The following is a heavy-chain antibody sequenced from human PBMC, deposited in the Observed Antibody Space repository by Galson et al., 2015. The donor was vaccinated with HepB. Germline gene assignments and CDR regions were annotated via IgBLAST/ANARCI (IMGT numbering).Heavy chain of an antibody. CDR3: TKWGVWGVFEY. CDR2: ISGSDSKP. CDR1: GFTFSSYS. Sequence: SLRLSCAASGFTFSSYSMSWVRQAPREGLEWVAAISGSDSKPFYADSMEGRFTISRDNSENTVSLQMTDLRVEDTAVYYCTKWGVWGVFEYWGQGILVAVSS. J-gene: IGHJ4*02. D-gene: IGHD3-16*01. V-gene: IGHV3-23*01.